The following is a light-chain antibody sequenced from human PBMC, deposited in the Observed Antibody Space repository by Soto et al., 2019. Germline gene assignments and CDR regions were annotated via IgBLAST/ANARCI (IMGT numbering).Light chain of an antibody. CDR2: AAS. J-gene: IGKJ5*01. CDR3: QQSYRTPT. CDR1: QSISNH. Sequence: DIQMTQSPSSMSTSVEDRVIITCRASQSISNHLNWYQQKPGKAPKLLIFAASSLQSGVPSRFPGSRSGPDFTLTISSLQPEEFATYYCQQSYRTPTFGQGTRLEIK. V-gene: IGKV1-39*01.